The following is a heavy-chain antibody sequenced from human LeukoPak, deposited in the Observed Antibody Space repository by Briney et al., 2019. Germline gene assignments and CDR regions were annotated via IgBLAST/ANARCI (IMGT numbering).Heavy chain of an antibody. D-gene: IGHD2-15*01. Sequence: ASVKVSCKASGYTFTSYGISWVRQAPGQGLEWMGWISAYNGNTNYAQKPQGRVTMTTDTSTSTAYMELRSLRSDDTAVYYCARDLGIVVVVAATDYYYGMDVWGQGTTVTVSS. V-gene: IGHV1-18*01. CDR3: ARDLGIVVVVAATDYYYGMDV. J-gene: IGHJ6*02. CDR1: GYTFTSYG. CDR2: ISAYNGNT.